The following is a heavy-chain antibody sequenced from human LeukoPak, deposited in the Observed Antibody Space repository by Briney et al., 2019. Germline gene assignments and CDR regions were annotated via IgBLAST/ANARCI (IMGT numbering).Heavy chain of an antibody. CDR1: GFTFSSYG. CDR2: IRYDGSNK. J-gene: IGHJ4*02. Sequence: GGSLRLSCAASGFTFSSYGLHWVRQAPGKGLEWVAFIRYDGSNKYYADSVKGRFTISRDNSKNTLYLQMNSLRAEDTAVYYCARRAGAYSHPYDYWGQGTLVTVSS. D-gene: IGHD4/OR15-4a*01. CDR3: ARRAGAYSHPYDY. V-gene: IGHV3-30*02.